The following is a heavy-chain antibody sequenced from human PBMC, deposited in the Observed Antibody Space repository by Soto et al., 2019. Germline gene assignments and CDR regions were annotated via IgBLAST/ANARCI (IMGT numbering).Heavy chain of an antibody. J-gene: IGHJ4*02. V-gene: IGHV1-18*04. CDR3: ARGSRGELLPGFDY. CDR2: ISAYNGNT. CDR1: GYTFTSYG. Sequence: ASVKVSCKASGYTFTSYGISWVRQAPGQGLEWMGWISAYNGNTNYAQKLQGRVTISVDTSKNQFSLKLSSVTAADTAVYYCARGSRGELLPGFDYWGQGTLVTVSS. D-gene: IGHD1-26*01.